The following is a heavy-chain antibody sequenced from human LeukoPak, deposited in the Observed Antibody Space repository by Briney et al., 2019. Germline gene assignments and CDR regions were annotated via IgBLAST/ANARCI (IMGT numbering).Heavy chain of an antibody. CDR1: GFSLSTSGMR. CDR2: IDWDDDK. V-gene: IGHV2-70*04. J-gene: IGHJ4*02. Sequence: SGPTLVNPTQTLTLTCTFSGFSLSTSGMRVSWIRQPPGNALEWLARIDWDDDKFYSTSLKTRLTISKDTSKNQVVLTMTNMDPVDTATYYCARIPIESSSGWYFFDYWGQGTLVTVSS. D-gene: IGHD6-13*01. CDR3: ARIPIESSSGWYFFDY.